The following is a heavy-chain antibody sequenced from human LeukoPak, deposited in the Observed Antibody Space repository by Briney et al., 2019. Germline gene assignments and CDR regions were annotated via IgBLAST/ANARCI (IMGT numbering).Heavy chain of an antibody. CDR2: IYPGDSDT. D-gene: IGHD3-10*01. Sequence: GESLNISCKGSGYSSSTYSSAWSGRLPGKGLDWMGLIYPGDSDTRPHPSFTGQVTISADKSITTAYLQWSSLKASVTAMYYCARRGTSMFRGVHMGPHDGFDIWGQGTMVTVSS. CDR3: ARRGTSMFRGVHMGPHDGFDI. V-gene: IGHV5-51*01. CDR1: GYSSSTYS. J-gene: IGHJ3*02.